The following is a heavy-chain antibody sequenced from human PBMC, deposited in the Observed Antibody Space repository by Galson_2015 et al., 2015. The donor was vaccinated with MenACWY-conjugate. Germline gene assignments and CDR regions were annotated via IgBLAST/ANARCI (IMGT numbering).Heavy chain of an antibody. CDR2: IYHSGST. CDR1: GYSISSGYY. J-gene: IGHJ5*02. CDR3: ARDSYLPPWELLGLDP. D-gene: IGHD1-26*01. V-gene: IGHV4-38-2*02. Sequence: SETLSLTCTVSGYSISSGYYWGWIRQPPGKGLEWIGSIYHSGSTYYNPSLKSRVTISVDTSKNQFSLKLSSVTAADTAVYYCARDSYLPPWELLGLDPWGQGTLVTVSS.